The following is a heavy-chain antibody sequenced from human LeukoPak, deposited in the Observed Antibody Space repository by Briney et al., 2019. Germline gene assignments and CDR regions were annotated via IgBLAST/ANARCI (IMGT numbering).Heavy chain of an antibody. CDR1: GGSFSGYY. CDR3: ASLWRTTRYYGMDV. CDR2: IYYSGST. Sequence: SETLSLTCAVYGGSFSGYYWSWIRQPPGKGLEWIGYIYYSGSTNYNPSLKSRVTISVDTSKNQFSLKLSSVTAADTAVYYCASLWRTTRYYGMDVWGQGTTVTVSS. V-gene: IGHV4-59*08. D-gene: IGHD4-17*01. J-gene: IGHJ6*02.